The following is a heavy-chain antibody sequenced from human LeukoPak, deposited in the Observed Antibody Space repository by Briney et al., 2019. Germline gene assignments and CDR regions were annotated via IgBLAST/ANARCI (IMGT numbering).Heavy chain of an antibody. CDR2: IYYSGST. Sequence: SETLSLTCTVSGGSISSSSYYWGWIRQPPGKGLEWIGSIYYSGSTYYNPSLKSRVTISVDTSKNQFSLKLSSVTAADTAVYYCARHGLEAFDIWGQGTMVTVSS. CDR3: ARHGLEAFDI. CDR1: GGSISSSSYY. D-gene: IGHD3/OR15-3a*01. V-gene: IGHV4-39*01. J-gene: IGHJ3*02.